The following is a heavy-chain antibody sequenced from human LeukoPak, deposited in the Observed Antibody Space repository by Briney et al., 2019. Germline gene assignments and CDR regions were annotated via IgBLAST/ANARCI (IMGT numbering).Heavy chain of an antibody. CDR3: ARHTVEGPGAHFEY. D-gene: IGHD1-1*01. J-gene: IGHJ4*02. CDR1: GGSISGYY. CDR2: IYTSGST. V-gene: IGHV4-4*09. Sequence: SETLSLTCSVSGGSISGYYWSWVRQPPGKGLEWIGYIYTSGSTNYNPSLKSRVTISLDTTKTHLSLRLTSVTAADSAMYYCARHTVEGPGAHFEYWGQGTLVTVSS.